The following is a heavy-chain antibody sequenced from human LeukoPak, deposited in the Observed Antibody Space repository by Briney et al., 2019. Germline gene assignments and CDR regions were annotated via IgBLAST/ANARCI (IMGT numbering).Heavy chain of an antibody. CDR1: GGSISSGGYS. CDR2: IYHSGST. D-gene: IGHD3-10*01. Sequence: SQTLSLTCAVSGGSISSGGYSWSWIRQPPGKGLEWIGYIYHSGSTYYNPSLKSRVTISVDTSKNQFSLKLSSVTAADTAVYYCARYGSRTFDYWGQGTLVTVSS. V-gene: IGHV4-30-2*05. J-gene: IGHJ4*02. CDR3: ARYGSRTFDY.